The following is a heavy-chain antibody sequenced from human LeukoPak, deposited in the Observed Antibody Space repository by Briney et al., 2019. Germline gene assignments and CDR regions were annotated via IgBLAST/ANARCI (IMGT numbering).Heavy chain of an antibody. CDR3: ARVGYSGYDHFDY. J-gene: IGHJ4*02. D-gene: IGHD5-12*01. V-gene: IGHV3-74*01. CDR2: INSDGSST. CDR1: GFTFSSYW. Sequence: GGSLRLSCAASGFTFSSYWMHWVRQAPGKGLVGVSRINSDGSSTSYADSVKGRFTISRDNAKNTLYLQMNSLRAEDTAVYYCARVGYSGYDHFDYWGQGTLVTVSS.